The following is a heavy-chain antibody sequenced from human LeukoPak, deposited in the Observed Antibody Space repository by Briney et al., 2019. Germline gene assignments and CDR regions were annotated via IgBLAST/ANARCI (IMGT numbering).Heavy chain of an antibody. Sequence: GGSLRLSCAASGFTFSSYGMHWVRHAPDEGREWVAFIRYDGSNKYYVGSVEGRFPISRHNSKNTMYLQMNSLRAEDTAVYYCAKGSGWEMSYYYYYMDVWGKGTTLTISS. CDR1: GFTFSSYG. CDR3: AKGSGWEMSYYYYYMDV. CDR2: IRYDGSNK. J-gene: IGHJ6*03. D-gene: IGHD1-26*01. V-gene: IGHV3-30*02.